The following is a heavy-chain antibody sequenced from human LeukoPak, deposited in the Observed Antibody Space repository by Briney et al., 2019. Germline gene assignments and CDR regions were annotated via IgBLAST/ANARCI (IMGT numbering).Heavy chain of an antibody. V-gene: IGHV4-39*07. Sequence: PSGTLSLTCTVSGGSFSSSGYYWAWLRQTPGKGLEWIGEIYHSGSTNYNPSLKSRVTISVDKSKNQFSLKLSSVTAADTAVYYCATLRFGYCSGGSCYGSDYWGQGTLVTVSS. CDR2: IYHSGST. CDR3: ATLRFGYCSGGSCYGSDY. CDR1: GGSFSSSGYY. J-gene: IGHJ4*02. D-gene: IGHD2-15*01.